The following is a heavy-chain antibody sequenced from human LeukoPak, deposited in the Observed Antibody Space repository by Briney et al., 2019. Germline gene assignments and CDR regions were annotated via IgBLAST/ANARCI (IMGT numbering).Heavy chain of an antibody. V-gene: IGHV1-46*01. D-gene: IGHD4-23*01. Sequence: GASVKVSCKASGYTFTSYYIHWVRQAPGQGLEWMGIIKPSGDSTNYAQKFQGRVTMTGDTSTSTVYMELSSLRSEDTAVYYCARGRNSRAEDYWGQGTLVTVSS. J-gene: IGHJ4*02. CDR1: GYTFTSYY. CDR3: ARGRNSRAEDY. CDR2: IKPSGDST.